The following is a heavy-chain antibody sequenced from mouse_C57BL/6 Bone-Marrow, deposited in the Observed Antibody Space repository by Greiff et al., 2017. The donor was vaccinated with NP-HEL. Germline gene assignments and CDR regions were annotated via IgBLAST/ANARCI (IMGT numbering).Heavy chain of an antibody. D-gene: IGHD2-2*01. CDR1: GYTFTSYW. CDR2: IDPSDSYT. V-gene: IGHV1-50*01. Sequence: QVQLQQPGAELVKPGASVKLSCKASGYTFTSYWMQWVKQRPGQGLEWIGEIDPSDSYTNYNQKFKGKATLTVDTSSSTAYMQLSSLTSEDSAVYYCAVLWSRRRGLFAYWGQGTLVTVSA. J-gene: IGHJ3*01. CDR3: AVLWSRRRGLFAY.